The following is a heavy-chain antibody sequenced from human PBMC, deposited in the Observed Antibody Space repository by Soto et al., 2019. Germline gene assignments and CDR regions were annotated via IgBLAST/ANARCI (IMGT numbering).Heavy chain of an antibody. CDR1: GFTFSSYS. J-gene: IGHJ4*02. D-gene: IGHD2-2*01. Sequence: DVRLLESGGGLVQPGGSLRLSCAASGFTFSSYSMSWVRQAPGKGLEWVSTIGTSASTYYGDSVRGRFTISRDNSRTPRYRQMNSRRAEDPAVYYSAALSRYCTSPNCDWGRGTLVPVSP. CDR3: AALSRYCTSPNCD. CDR2: IGTSAST. V-gene: IGHV3-23*01.